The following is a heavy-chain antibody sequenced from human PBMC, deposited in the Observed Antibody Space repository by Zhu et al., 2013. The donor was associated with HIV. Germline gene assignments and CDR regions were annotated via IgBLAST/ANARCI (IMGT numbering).Heavy chain of an antibody. J-gene: IGHJ5*02. CDR2: INPNSGGT. CDR1: GYTFTGYY. V-gene: IGHV1-2*02. Sequence: QVQLVQSGAEVKKPGASVKVSCKASGYTFTGYYMHWVRQAPGQGLEWMGWINPNSGGTNYAQKFQGRVTMTRDTSISTAYMELSRLRSDDTAVYYCAREGILHDFWSGYTGFDPWGQGTLVTVSS. CDR3: AREGILHDFWSGYTGFDP. D-gene: IGHD3-3*01.